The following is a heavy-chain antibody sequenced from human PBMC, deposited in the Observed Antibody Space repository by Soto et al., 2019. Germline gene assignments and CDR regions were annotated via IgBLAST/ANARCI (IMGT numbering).Heavy chain of an antibody. D-gene: IGHD6-13*01. J-gene: IGHJ6*02. CDR1: GGTFSSYA. CDR2: IIPIFGTA. V-gene: IGHV1-69*06. CDR3: ARDADLSWVAAAGYYCYYGMDV. Sequence: QVQLVQSGAEVKKPGSSVKVSCKASGGTFSSYAISWVRQAPGQGLEWMGGIIPIFGTANYAQKFQGRVTITADKSTSTAYMELSSLRSEDTAVYYCARDADLSWVAAAGYYCYYGMDVWGQGTTVTVSS.